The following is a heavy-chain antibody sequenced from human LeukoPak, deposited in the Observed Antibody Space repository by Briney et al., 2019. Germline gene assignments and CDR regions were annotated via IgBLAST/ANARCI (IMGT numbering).Heavy chain of an antibody. V-gene: IGHV4-38-2*02. CDR2: IYYSGST. D-gene: IGHD2-2*01. CDR3: ARQVVVVPATVFWFDP. J-gene: IGHJ5*02. Sequence: SETLSLTCTVSGYSISSGYYWGWIRQPPGKGLEWIGYIYYSGSTNYNPSLKSRVTISVDTSKNQFSLKLSSVTAADTAVYYCARQVVVVPATVFWFDPWGQGTLVTVSS. CDR1: GYSISSGYY.